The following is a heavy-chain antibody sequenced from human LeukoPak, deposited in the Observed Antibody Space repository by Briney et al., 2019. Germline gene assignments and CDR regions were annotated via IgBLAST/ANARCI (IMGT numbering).Heavy chain of an antibody. CDR1: GFTFSSYS. Sequence: PGGSLRLSCAASGFTFSSYSMNWVRQAPGKGLEWVSYISSSSSTIYYADSVKGRFTISRDNAKNSLYLQMNSLRAEDTAVYYCAREVGEGSWPFDYWGQGTLVTVSS. CDR3: AREVGEGSWPFDY. D-gene: IGHD6-13*01. CDR2: ISSSSSTI. V-gene: IGHV3-48*04. J-gene: IGHJ4*02.